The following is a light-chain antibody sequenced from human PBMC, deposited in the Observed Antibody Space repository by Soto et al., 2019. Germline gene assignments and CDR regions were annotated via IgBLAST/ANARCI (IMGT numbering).Light chain of an antibody. CDR2: GVS. V-gene: IGKV3-20*01. J-gene: IGKJ1*01. CDR1: QTGSNSY. Sequence: IVLTQSPGTLSLSPGERATLSCRASQTGSNSYLAWYQQKSGQSPRLLIYGVSTRATGNPDRFSGSGSGTEFTLTIRRLEPEDFAVYFCKHYVYPQWTFGPGTKVEIK. CDR3: KHYVYPQWT.